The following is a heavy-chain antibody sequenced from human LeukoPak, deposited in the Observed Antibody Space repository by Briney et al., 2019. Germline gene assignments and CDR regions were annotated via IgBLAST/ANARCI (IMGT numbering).Heavy chain of an antibody. V-gene: IGHV4-4*07. CDR1: AGSISSYY. CDR2: IYTSGST. D-gene: IGHD3-9*01. J-gene: IGHJ4*02. CDR3: AANYDILTGYYGKDY. Sequence: PSETLSLTCTVSAGSISSYYWSWIRQPAGKGLEWIGRIYTSGSTNYNPSLRSRVTISVDTSKNQFSLKLNSVTAADTAVYYCAANYDILTGYYGKDYWGQGTLVTVSS.